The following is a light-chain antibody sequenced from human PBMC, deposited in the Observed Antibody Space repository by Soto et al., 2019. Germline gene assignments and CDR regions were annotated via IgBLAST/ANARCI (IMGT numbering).Light chain of an antibody. J-gene: IGKJ1*01. Sequence: DIQMTQSPSTVSASVGDSVTITCRASQSISTWLAWFQQKPGKAPKILIYRSSTLQSGVPSRFSGSGSGTEFTLTISNLQPDDFATYYCQQYKTYSWTFGQGTKVEIK. CDR1: QSISTW. CDR2: RSS. CDR3: QQYKTYSWT. V-gene: IGKV1-5*03.